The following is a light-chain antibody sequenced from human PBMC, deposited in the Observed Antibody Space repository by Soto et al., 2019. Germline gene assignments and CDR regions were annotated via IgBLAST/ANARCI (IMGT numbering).Light chain of an antibody. V-gene: IGKV3-11*01. CDR1: QSVSSY. Sequence: ESVLTQSPATLSLSIGERATLSCRASQSVSSYLAWYQQKPGQAPRLLIYDASNRATGIPARFSGSGSGTDFTLTISSLEPEDFAVYYCQQRSNWPPITFGQGTRLEIK. CDR2: DAS. J-gene: IGKJ5*01. CDR3: QQRSNWPPIT.